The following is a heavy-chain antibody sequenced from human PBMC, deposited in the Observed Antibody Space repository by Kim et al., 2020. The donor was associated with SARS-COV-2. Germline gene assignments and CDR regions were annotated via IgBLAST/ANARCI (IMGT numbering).Heavy chain of an antibody. V-gene: IGHV4-34*01. Sequence: SETLSLTCAVYGGSFSGYCWCWVRQPPGKGLEWVWDINHSGSTNYNPSLKSRSTITVDTNNNKFSLKLSSVTAADTAVYYCARMYYYGSGSSYPWGQGTLVTVSS. CDR1: GGSFSGYC. D-gene: IGHD3-10*01. J-gene: IGHJ5*02. CDR3: ARMYYYGSGSSYP. CDR2: INHSGST.